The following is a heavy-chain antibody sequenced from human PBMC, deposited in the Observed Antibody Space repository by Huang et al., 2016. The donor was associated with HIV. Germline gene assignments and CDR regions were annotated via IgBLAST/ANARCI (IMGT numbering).Heavy chain of an antibody. CDR1: GFTFSSYR. D-gene: IGHD6-19*01. V-gene: IGHV3-21*01. Sequence: EVQLVESGGGLVKPGWSLRLSCAASGFTFSSYRMTWVRQAPVKGLGWVSSISSSSSNIYYADSVKGRFTISRDNAKNSLYLQMNSLRAEDTAVYYCARVGGVAAGTFGTFDIWGQGTMVTVSS. CDR3: ARVGGVAAGTFGTFDI. J-gene: IGHJ3*02. CDR2: ISSSSSNI.